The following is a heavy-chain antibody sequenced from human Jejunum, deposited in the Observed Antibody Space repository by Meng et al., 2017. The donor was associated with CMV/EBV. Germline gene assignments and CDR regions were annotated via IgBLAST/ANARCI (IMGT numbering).Heavy chain of an antibody. CDR2: IRFDGNDK. CDR3: AKDFYSDFLGEVFDY. CDR1: FIVSTYS. Sequence: FIVSTYSMHGVRQTPVKGLEWVAFIRFDGNDKRYVDSVKGRFTISRDNSKDTVYLEMNSLRLEDTAVYYCAKDFYSDFLGEVFDYWGQGTLVTVSS. J-gene: IGHJ4*02. D-gene: IGHD2-15*01. V-gene: IGHV3-30*02.